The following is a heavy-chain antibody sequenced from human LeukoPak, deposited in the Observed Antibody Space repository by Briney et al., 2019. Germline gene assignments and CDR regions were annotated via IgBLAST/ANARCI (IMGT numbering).Heavy chain of an antibody. Sequence: PSETLSLTCTVSGGSISSYYWNWIRQPPGKGLEWIGYIYYSGSTNYNPSLKSRVTMSLDTSRNQFSLKLTSLTAADTAVYYCARGAMATTPFFDYWGQGTLVTVSS. CDR2: IYYSGST. J-gene: IGHJ4*02. CDR3: ARGAMATTPFFDY. CDR1: GGSISSYY. D-gene: IGHD5-24*01. V-gene: IGHV4-59*01.